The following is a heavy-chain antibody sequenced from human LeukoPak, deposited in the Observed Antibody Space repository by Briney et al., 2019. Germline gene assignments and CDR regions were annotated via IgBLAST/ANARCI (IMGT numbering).Heavy chain of an antibody. D-gene: IGHD3-22*01. CDR2: IYYSGST. CDR3: ARPSYYYDSSGYYVYWYFDL. V-gene: IGHV4-59*08. CDR1: GGSISSYY. Sequence: SETLSLTCTVSGGSISSYYWSWIRQPPGRGLEWIGYIYYSGSTNYNPSLKSRVTISVDTSKNQFSLKLSSVTAADTAVYYCARPSYYYDSSGYYVYWYFDLWGRGTLVTVSS. J-gene: IGHJ2*01.